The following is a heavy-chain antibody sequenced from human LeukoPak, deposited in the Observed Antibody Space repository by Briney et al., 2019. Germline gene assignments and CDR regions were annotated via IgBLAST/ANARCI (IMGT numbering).Heavy chain of an antibody. D-gene: IGHD4-4*01. CDR1: GGSISSYY. CDR2: IYYSGST. Sequence: SETLSLTCTVSGGSISSYYWSWIRQPPGKGLEWIGYIYYSGSTNYNPSLKSRVTISVDTSKNQFSLKLSSVTAADTAVYYCARRSFTVLDAFDIWGQGTMVTVSS. V-gene: IGHV4-59*08. CDR3: ARRSFTVLDAFDI. J-gene: IGHJ3*02.